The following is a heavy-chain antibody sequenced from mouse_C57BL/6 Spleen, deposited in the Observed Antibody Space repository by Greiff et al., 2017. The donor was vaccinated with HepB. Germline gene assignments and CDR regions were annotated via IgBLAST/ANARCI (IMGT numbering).Heavy chain of an antibody. CDR1: GYTFTDYY. CDR3: ARGGGLDTDYFDY. Sequence: EVQLQQSGPELVKPGASVKISCKASGYTFTDYYMNWVKQSHGKSLEWIGDINPNNGGTSYNQKFKGKATLTVDKSSSTAYMELRSLTSEDSAVYYCARGGGLDTDYFDYWGQGTTLTVSS. CDR2: INPNNGGT. D-gene: IGHD2-4*01. J-gene: IGHJ2*01. V-gene: IGHV1-26*01.